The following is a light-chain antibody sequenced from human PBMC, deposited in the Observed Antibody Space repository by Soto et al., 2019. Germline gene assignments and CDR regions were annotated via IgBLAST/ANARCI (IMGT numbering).Light chain of an antibody. CDR1: SSDVGGYNY. Sequence: QSALTQPASVSGSPGQSITIACTGTSSDVGGYNYVSWYQQYPGKAPRLVISDVSNRRSGVSNRFSGSKSGNSASLTISGLQAEDEADYYCSSYTSSSTYVVGTGTKLTFL. CDR3: SSYTSSSTYV. J-gene: IGLJ1*01. V-gene: IGLV2-14*01. CDR2: DVS.